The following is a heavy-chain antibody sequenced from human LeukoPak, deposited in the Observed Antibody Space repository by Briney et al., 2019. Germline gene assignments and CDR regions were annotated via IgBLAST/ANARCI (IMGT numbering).Heavy chain of an antibody. CDR3: AKDGHNDFWTGYYPFDY. V-gene: IGHV3-30*02. Sequence: GGSLRVSCAASGFTFSGYGMHGGRQAPGKGVQGVAFIRYDGSDTYYADSVKGRFTISRDNSKNTLYLQIKSLRAAATAVYYCAKDGHNDFWTGYYPFDYW. CDR1: GFTFSGYG. D-gene: IGHD3/OR15-3a*01. CDR2: IRYDGSDT. J-gene: IGHJ4*01.